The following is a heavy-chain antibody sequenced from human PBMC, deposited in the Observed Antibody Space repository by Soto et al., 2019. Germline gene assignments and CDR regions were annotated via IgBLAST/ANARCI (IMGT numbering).Heavy chain of an antibody. CDR1: GGSISSYY. CDR2: IYYSGST. CDR3: ARHRAFCSGKSCALGYYYYVDV. J-gene: IGHJ6*03. D-gene: IGHD2-2*01. Sequence: QVQLQESGPGLVKPSETLSPTCTVSGGSISSYYWSWIRQPPGKGLEWIGYIYYSGSTTYNPSLKSRVTISADTSKNQLSLNLSSVTAADTALYYCARHRAFCSGKSCALGYYYYVDVWGIGTTVTVSS. V-gene: IGHV4-59*08.